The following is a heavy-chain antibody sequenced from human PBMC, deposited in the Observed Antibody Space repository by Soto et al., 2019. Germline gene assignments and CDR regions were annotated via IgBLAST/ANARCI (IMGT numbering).Heavy chain of an antibody. V-gene: IGHV4-4*07. Sequence: SETLSLTCTVSGGSISSYYWSWIRQPAGKGLEWIGRIYTSGSTNYNPSLKSRVTMSVDTSKNQFSLKLSSVTAADTAVYYCARHSSITMIVVAKRGWFDPWGQGTVVTVS. J-gene: IGHJ5*02. CDR1: GGSISSYY. CDR2: IYTSGST. CDR3: ARHSSITMIVVAKRGWFDP. D-gene: IGHD3-22*01.